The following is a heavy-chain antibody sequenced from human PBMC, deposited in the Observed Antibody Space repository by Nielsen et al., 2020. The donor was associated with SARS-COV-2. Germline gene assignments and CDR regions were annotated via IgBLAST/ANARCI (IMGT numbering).Heavy chain of an antibody. CDR3: ATGFSSASPWFDF. J-gene: IGHJ5*01. CDR2: IFPGDSDT. V-gene: IGHV5-51*01. D-gene: IGHD6-19*01. CDR1: GYIFSSFW. Sequence: GESLKISCKGSGYIFSSFWIGWVRQMPGKGLEWMGIIFPGDSDTRYSPSFQGQVTMSADQSITTAYLQWTSLQPSDTAMYYCATGFSSASPWFDFWGQGTLVTVSS.